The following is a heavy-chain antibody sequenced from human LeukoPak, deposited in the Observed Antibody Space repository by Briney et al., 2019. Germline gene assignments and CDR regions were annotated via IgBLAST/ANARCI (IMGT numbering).Heavy chain of an antibody. V-gene: IGHV1-18*01. CDR1: GYTFTSYG. Sequence: ASAKVSCKASGYTFTSYGISWVRQAPGQGLEWMGWISAYNGNTNYAQKLQGRVTMTTDTSTSTAYMELRSLRSDDTAVYYCARAWTQYDFWSGPNYYYGMDVWGQGTTVTVSS. CDR2: ISAYNGNT. D-gene: IGHD3-3*01. J-gene: IGHJ6*02. CDR3: ARAWTQYDFWSGPNYYYGMDV.